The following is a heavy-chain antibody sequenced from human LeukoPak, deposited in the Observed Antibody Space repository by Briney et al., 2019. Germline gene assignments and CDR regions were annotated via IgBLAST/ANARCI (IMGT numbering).Heavy chain of an antibody. CDR3: AREGYYDVLTGYPGDY. V-gene: IGHV1-18*01. Sequence: GASVKDSCKGSGYIFTTHGISWVRQAPGQGLEWMGWISAYNGDTKYAQKFQGRVTMTTETSTSTAYMELRSLRSDDTAVYYCAREGYYDVLTGYPGDYWGQGTLVTVSS. CDR2: ISAYNGDT. J-gene: IGHJ4*02. CDR1: GYIFTTHG. D-gene: IGHD3-9*01.